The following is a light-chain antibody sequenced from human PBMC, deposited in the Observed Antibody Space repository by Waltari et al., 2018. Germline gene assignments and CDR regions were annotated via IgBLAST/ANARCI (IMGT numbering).Light chain of an antibody. Sequence: YVLTQPPSVSVAPGQTARLPCGGGHLRFKAVHWYQQKTGQAPMLLLYDDSVRPSGIPERFSGSKSGDTATLTITRVEAGDEADYYCQVWDTDSDHLFGGGTKLTVL. CDR2: DDS. CDR1: HLRFKA. CDR3: QVWDTDSDHL. J-gene: IGLJ3*02. V-gene: IGLV3-21*02.